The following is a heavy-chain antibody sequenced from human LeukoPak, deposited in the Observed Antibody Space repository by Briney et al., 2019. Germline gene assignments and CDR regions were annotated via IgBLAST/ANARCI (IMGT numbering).Heavy chain of an antibody. CDR3: ASVYGYSYGHSPDY. D-gene: IGHD5-18*01. CDR2: ISSSSSYI. Sequence: GGSLRLSCAASGFTFSSYSMNWVRQAPGKGLEWVSSISSSSSYIYYADSVKGRFTISRDNAKNSLYLQMNGLRAEDTAVYYCASVYGYSYGHSPDYWGQGTLVTVSS. CDR1: GFTFSSYS. J-gene: IGHJ4*02. V-gene: IGHV3-21*01.